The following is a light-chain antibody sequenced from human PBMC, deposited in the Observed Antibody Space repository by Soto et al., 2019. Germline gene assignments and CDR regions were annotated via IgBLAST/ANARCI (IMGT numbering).Light chain of an antibody. CDR2: DAF. CDR3: QQYKNYPFT. V-gene: IGKV1-5*01. CDR1: QSISEF. Sequence: DIQMTQSPSTLSVSVGDTVTITCRANQSISEFLAWYQQKPGKAPKLLIYDAFGLEKGVPSRFGGSGSGTEFTLTINSLQPDDLGTYYCQQYKNYPFTFGPGT. J-gene: IGKJ3*01.